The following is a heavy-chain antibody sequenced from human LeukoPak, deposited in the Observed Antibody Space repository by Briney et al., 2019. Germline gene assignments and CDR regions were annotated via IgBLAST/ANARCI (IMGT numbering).Heavy chain of an antibody. CDR2: IYYSGST. CDR3: ARVTDERITMVRGVVFDY. D-gene: IGHD3-10*01. V-gene: IGHV4-59*01. J-gene: IGHJ4*02. CDR1: GGSISSYY. Sequence: SETLSLTCTVSGGSISSYYWSWIRQPPGKGLEWIGYIYYSGSTNYNPSLKSRVTISVDTSENQFSLKLSSVTAADTAVYYCARVTDERITMVRGVVFDYWGQGTLVTVSS.